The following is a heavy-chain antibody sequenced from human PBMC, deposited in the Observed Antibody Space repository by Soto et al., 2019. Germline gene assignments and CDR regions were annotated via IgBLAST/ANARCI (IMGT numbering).Heavy chain of an antibody. CDR3: VRTASQGAVSPHWFDR. V-gene: IGHV4-30-4*01. D-gene: IGHD2-21*02. CDR2: VYYTGST. J-gene: IGHJ5*02. CDR1: GASIRSTDYY. Sequence: SETLSLTCTVSGASIRSTDYYWSWIRQAPGKGLEWIGYVYYTGSTYYNPSLMSLLTISVDTSKNQFSLKLTSVTAAETAVYYCVRTASQGAVSPHWFDRWGQGTQVTVS.